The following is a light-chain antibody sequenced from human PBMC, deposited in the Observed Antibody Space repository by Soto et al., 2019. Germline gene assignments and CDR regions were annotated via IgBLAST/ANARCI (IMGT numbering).Light chain of an antibody. V-gene: IGLV2-8*01. Sequence: QAVLTQPPSASGSPGQSVTISCAGTSSDVGDYNLVSWYQQHPGKAPKLMIYEVIKRPSGVPDRFSGSKSGNTASLTVSGLHAEDEADYYCSSYSGSDNFVVFGGGTKLTVL. CDR3: SSYSGSDNFVV. CDR2: EVI. CDR1: SSDVGDYNL. J-gene: IGLJ2*01.